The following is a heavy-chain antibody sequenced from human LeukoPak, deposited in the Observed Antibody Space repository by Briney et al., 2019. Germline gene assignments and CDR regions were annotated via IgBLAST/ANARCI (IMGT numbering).Heavy chain of an antibody. CDR1: GRSMDENY. J-gene: IGHJ3*02. CDR3: AREDVHYYSSGSSGVAYAI. CDR2: IYYSGST. Sequence: SETLSLTRNVSGRSMDENYWNWMRQSPGKGLEWIGYIYYSGSTNYNPSFKSRVAISVDTSKNQFSLILNSVTTADTAVYYCAREDVHYYSSGSSGVAYAIWGQGTRVTVSS. D-gene: IGHD3-10*01. V-gene: IGHV4-59*01.